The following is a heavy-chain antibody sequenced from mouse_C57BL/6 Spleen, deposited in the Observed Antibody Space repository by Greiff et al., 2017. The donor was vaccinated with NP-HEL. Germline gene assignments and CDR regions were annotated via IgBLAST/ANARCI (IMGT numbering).Heavy chain of an antibody. CDR1: GYTFTDYE. CDR2: IDPETGGT. J-gene: IGHJ4*01. V-gene: IGHV1-15*01. Sequence: QVQLKESGAELVRPGASVTLSCKASGYTFTDYEMHWVKQTPVHGLEWIGAIDPETGGTAYNQKFKGKAILTADKSSSTAYMELRSLTSEDSAVYYCTRFTTVVRAMDYWGQGTSVTVSS. D-gene: IGHD1-1*01. CDR3: TRFTTVVRAMDY.